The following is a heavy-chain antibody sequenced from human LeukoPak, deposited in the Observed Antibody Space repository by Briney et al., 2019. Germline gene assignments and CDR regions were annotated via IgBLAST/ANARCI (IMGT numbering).Heavy chain of an antibody. Sequence: PGRSLRLSCAASGFTFSSYAMSWVRQAPGKGLEWVSAISGSGGGTYYADSVKGRFTISRVNSNNTLYLQMNSLRAEDTVVYYCAKGRTAAAVTRSGMDVWGQGTTVTVSS. CDR3: AKGRTAAAVTRSGMDV. CDR2: ISGSGGGT. D-gene: IGHD6-13*01. CDR1: GFTFSSYA. J-gene: IGHJ6*02. V-gene: IGHV3-23*01.